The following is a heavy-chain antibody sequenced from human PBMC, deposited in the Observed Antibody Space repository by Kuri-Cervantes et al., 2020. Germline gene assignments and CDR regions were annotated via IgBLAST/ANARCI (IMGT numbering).Heavy chain of an antibody. J-gene: IGHJ6*02. CDR1: GGSISSSSYY. CDR3: ARVGYSYATYGMDV. D-gene: IGHD5-18*01. V-gene: IGHV4-61*05. Sequence: SETLSLTCTVSGGSISSSSYYWSWIRQPPGKGLEWIGYIFYSGSTNYNPPLKSRVTISVDTSKNQFSLKLSSVTAADTAVYYCARVGYSYATYGMDVWGQGTTVTVSS. CDR2: IFYSGST.